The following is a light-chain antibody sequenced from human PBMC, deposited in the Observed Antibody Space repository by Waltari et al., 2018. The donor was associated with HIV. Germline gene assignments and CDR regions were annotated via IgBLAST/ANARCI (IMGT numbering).Light chain of an antibody. CDR2: GAS. CDR3: QQYNNWPLT. CDR1: QSVSSN. V-gene: IGKV3-15*01. Sequence: VMTQSPATLSVSPGERATLSCRASQSVSSNLVWYQQKPGQAPRLLIYGASTRATGIPARFSGSGSGTEFTLTISSLQSEDFAVYYCQQYNNWPLTFGGGTKVEIK. J-gene: IGKJ4*01.